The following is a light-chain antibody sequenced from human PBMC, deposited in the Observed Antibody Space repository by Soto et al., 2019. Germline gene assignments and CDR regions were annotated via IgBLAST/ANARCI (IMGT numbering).Light chain of an antibody. J-gene: IGLJ2*01. CDR3: AAWDDSLSGVV. V-gene: IGLV1-47*01. CDR1: SSNIGSNY. Sequence: QSVLTQPPSASGTPGQRVTISCSGSSSNIGSNYVYWYQQLPGTAPKLLIYRNNHRPSGVPDRFSGSKSGTSASLAISGLRCEDEADYYCAAWDDSLSGVVFGGGTKLTVL. CDR2: RNN.